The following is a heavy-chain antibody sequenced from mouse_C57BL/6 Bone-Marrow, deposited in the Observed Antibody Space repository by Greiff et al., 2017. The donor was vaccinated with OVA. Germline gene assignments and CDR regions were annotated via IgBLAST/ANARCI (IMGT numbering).Heavy chain of an antibody. Sequence: VKLVESGPGLVQPSQSLSITCTVSGFSLTSYGVHWVRQSPGKGLEWLGVIWRGGSTDYNAAFMSRLSITKDNSKSQVFFKMNSLQADDTAIYYCAKENWDVSWYFDVWGTGTTVTVSS. CDR1: GFSLTSYG. CDR3: AKENWDVSWYFDV. D-gene: IGHD4-1*01. J-gene: IGHJ1*03. V-gene: IGHV2-5*01. CDR2: IWRGGST.